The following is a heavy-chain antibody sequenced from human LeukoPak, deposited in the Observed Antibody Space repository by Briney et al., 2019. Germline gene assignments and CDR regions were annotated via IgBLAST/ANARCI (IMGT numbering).Heavy chain of an antibody. CDR3: AREGLGYCSSTSCESVGFDY. D-gene: IGHD2-2*01. CDR1: GGSISSYY. J-gene: IGHJ4*02. V-gene: IGHV4-59*06. Sequence: PSETLSLTCTVSGGSISSYYWSWIRQPPGKGLEWIGYIYYSGSTYYNPSLKSRVTISVDTSKNQFSLKLSSVTAADTAVYYCAREGLGYCSSTSCESVGFDYWGQGTLVTVSS. CDR2: IYYSGST.